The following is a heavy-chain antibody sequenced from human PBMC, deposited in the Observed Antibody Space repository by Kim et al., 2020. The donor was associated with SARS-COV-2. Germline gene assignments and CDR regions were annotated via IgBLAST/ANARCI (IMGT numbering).Heavy chain of an antibody. CDR1: GFTFRTSA. J-gene: IGHJ4*02. CDR3: AVRIAVVGTIDY. CDR2: SGSAGST. V-gene: IGHV3-23*01. D-gene: IGHD6-19*01. Sequence: GGSLRLSCETLGFTFRTSAVSWVRQAPGKGLEWVSASGSAGSTHYADSVKGRFTISRDSSKNTFSLQMDSLRAEDTAVYYCAVRIAVVGTIDYWGQGTLV.